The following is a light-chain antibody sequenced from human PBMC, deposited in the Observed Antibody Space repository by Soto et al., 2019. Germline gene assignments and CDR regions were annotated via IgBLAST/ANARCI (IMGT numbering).Light chain of an antibody. J-gene: IGKJ1*01. CDR2: DAS. CDR3: QQYNSLTWT. Sequence: DIQMTQSPSTLSASVGDRVAITCRASQSIGSWVAWYQQKPGKAPKLLIYDASSLESGVPSRFSGSGSGTEFTLTISSLQPDDFATYYCQQYNSLTWTFGQGTKVDIK. CDR1: QSIGSW. V-gene: IGKV1-5*01.